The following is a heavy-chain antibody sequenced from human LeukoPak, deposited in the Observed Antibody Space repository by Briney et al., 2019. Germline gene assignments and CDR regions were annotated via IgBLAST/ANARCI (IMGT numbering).Heavy chain of an antibody. V-gene: IGHV4-39*07. CDR2: IYYSGST. CDR1: GGSISSSSYY. CDR3: ARGHSSYDYYYYGMDV. D-gene: IGHD6-6*01. J-gene: IGHJ6*02. Sequence: SETLSLTCTVSGGSISSSSYYWGWIRQPPGKGLEWIGSIYYSGSTNYNPSLKSRVTISVDTSKNQFSLKLSSVTAADTAVYYCARGHSSYDYYYYGMDVWGQGTTVTVSS.